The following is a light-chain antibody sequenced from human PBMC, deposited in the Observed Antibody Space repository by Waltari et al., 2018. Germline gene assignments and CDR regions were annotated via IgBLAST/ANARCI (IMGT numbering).Light chain of an antibody. J-gene: IGKJ4*01. CDR1: QSISSY. CDR2: AES. V-gene: IGKV1-39*01. Sequence: DIQMTQSPSSLSASVGDRVTITCRASQSISSYLNWYQQKPGKAPKLLIYAESSLQSGVPSRFSGSGSGTDFTLTISSLQPEDFATYYCQQSYSTPLPTFGGGTKVEIK. CDR3: QQSYSTPLPT.